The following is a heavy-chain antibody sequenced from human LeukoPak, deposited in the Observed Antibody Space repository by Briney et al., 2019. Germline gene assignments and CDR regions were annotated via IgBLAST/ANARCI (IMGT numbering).Heavy chain of an antibody. Sequence: PGGSLRLSCAASGFTFSSYEMNWVRQAPGKGLEWVSYISSSGSTIYYADSVKGRFTISRDNAKNSLYLQMNSLRAEDTALYYCAKDINRIVVVITESDAFDIWGQGTMVTVSS. V-gene: IGHV3-48*03. CDR2: ISSSGSTI. CDR1: GFTFSSYE. CDR3: AKDINRIVVVITESDAFDI. J-gene: IGHJ3*02. D-gene: IGHD3-22*01.